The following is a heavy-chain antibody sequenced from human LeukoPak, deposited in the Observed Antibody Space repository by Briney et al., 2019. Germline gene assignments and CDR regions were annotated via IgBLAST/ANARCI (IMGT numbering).Heavy chain of an antibody. V-gene: IGHV3-23*01. CDR2: LSGSGGDT. CDR3: AKGAPSSSSIFDF. D-gene: IGHD6-6*01. J-gene: IGHJ4*02. Sequence: GGSLRLSCAASGFTFSSYAMAWVRQAPGKRLEWVSALSGSGGDTFYADSVKGRFTISRDNSKNTLYLQLSSLRPDDTAVYYCAKGAPSSSSIFDFWGPGTLVTVSS. CDR1: GFTFSSYA.